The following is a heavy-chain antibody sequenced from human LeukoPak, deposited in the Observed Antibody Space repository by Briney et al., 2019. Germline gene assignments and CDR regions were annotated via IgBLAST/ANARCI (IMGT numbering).Heavy chain of an antibody. V-gene: IGHV3-48*01. J-gene: IGHJ4*02. CDR2: ISHSGSAE. CDR1: GLSFSSYS. CDR3: ARALATGSNDN. Sequence: GSLRLSWAASGLSFSSYSMKWVRQAPGQGLEWISYISHSGSAEHYTDSVKGRFTISRDNAKNAMYLQMYSLRAEDTAVDYCARALATGSNDNWGQGILVTVSS. D-gene: IGHD1-26*01.